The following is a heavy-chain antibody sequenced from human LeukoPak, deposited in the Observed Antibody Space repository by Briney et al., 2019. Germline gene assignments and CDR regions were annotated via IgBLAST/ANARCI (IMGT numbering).Heavy chain of an antibody. V-gene: IGHV3-21*01. D-gene: IGHD1-14*01. J-gene: IGHJ3*02. CDR2: ISSSSSYI. Sequence: PGGSLRLSCAASGFTFSNFAMSWVRQAPGKGLEWVSSISSSSSYIYYADSVKGRFTISRDNAKNSLYLQMNSLRAEDTAVYYCASTGIDAFDIWGQGTMVTVSS. CDR1: GFTFSNFA. CDR3: ASTGIDAFDI.